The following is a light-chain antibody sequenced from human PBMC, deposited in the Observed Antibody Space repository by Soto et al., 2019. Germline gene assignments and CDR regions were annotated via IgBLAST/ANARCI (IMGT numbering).Light chain of an antibody. V-gene: IGKV3-20*01. J-gene: IGKJ1*01. CDR2: HTS. CDR3: QQYNNWPPVT. CDR1: QSVGGSF. Sequence: ETVLTQSPGTLSLSPGQRATLSCRASQSVGGSFLAWYQQRPGQAPRLLIYHTSYRATGIPDRFSGSGSGTEFTLTISSLQSEDFAVYYCQQYNNWPPVTFGQGTKVDIK.